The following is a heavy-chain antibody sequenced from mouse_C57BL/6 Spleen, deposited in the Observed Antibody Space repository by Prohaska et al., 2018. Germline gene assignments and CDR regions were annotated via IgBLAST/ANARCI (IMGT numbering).Heavy chain of an antibody. CDR2: ISYDCSN. J-gene: IGHJ1*03. D-gene: IGHD1-1*01. V-gene: IGHV3-6*01. Sequence: DVQLQESGPGLVKPSQYLSLTCSVTGYSITSGYYWNWIRQFQGNKMEWMGYISYDCSNNYNPSLRKRISITRDTSNNQFLLMWNSVRTEDTATYYFARDPGITTVVDWYFDVWGTGTTVTVSS. CDR1: GYSITSGYY. CDR3: ARDPGITTVVDWYFDV.